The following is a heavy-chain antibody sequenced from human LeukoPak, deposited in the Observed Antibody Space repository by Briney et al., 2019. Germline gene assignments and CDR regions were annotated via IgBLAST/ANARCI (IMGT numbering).Heavy chain of an antibody. J-gene: IGHJ6*03. V-gene: IGHV4-61*02. Sequence: SETLSLTCTVSGGSISSGSYYWSCFRQPAEKGLEWIGRIYTSGSTYYNPSLKSRVTISADTSKNQFSLNVSSVTAADTAVYYCARQLGSGNYFYYYYYMDVWGKGTTVTVSS. CDR2: IYTSGST. CDR3: ARQLGSGNYFYYYYYMDV. D-gene: IGHD3-10*01. CDR1: GGSISSGSYY.